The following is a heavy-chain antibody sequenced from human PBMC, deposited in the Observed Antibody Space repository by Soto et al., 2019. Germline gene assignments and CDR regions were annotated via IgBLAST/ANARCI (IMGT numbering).Heavy chain of an antibody. D-gene: IGHD3-22*01. CDR1: GGSVSSGSYY. CDR2: IYYSGST. V-gene: IGHV4-61*01. CDR3: ARGQYYYDSSGYPPGY. J-gene: IGHJ4*02. Sequence: SSETLSLTCTVSGGSVSSGSYYWSWIRQPPGKGLEWIGYIYYSGSTNYNPSLKSRVTISVDTSKNQFSLKLSSVTAADTAVYYCARGQYYYDSSGYPPGYWGQGTLVTVSS.